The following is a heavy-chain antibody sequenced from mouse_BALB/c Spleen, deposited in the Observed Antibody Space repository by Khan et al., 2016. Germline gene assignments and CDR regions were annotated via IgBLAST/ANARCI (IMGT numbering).Heavy chain of an antibody. CDR2: INPDSSTI. Sequence: EVKLLESGGGLVQPGGSLKLSCAASGFDFSRYWMSWVRQAPGKGLEWIGEINPDSSTINYTPSLKDKFIISRDNAKNTLYLQMSKVKSEDTALYYCASLQYYGYMNYWGQGTTLTVSS. CDR1: GFDFSRYW. CDR3: ASLQYYGYMNY. J-gene: IGHJ2*01. V-gene: IGHV4-1*02. D-gene: IGHD1-2*01.